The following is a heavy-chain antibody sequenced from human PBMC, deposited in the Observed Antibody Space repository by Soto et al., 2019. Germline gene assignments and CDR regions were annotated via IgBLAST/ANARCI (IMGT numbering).Heavy chain of an antibody. CDR3: ARDERGGYYDSSGYHGATNWYFDL. D-gene: IGHD3-22*01. V-gene: IGHV1-69*04. CDR2: IIPILGIA. CDR1: GGTFSSYT. J-gene: IGHJ2*01. Sequence: SVKVSCKASGGTFSSYTISWVRQAPGQGLEWMGRIIPILGIANYAQKFQGRVTITADKSTSTAYMELSSLRSEDTAVYYCARDERGGYYDSSGYHGATNWYFDLWGRGTLVTVAS.